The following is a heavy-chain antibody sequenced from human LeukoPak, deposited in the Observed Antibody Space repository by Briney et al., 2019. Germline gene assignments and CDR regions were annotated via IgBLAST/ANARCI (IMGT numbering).Heavy chain of an antibody. V-gene: IGHV4-59*01. CDR3: ARDIAVSGTTPFFDY. D-gene: IGHD6-19*01. Sequence: SETLSLTCIVSGGSISSYHWNWIRQPPGKGLEWIGYIYHSGSTNYNPSLKSRVTISVDTSKNQFSLKLSSVTAADTAEYYCARDIAVSGTTPFFDYWGQGTLVTVSS. CDR2: IYHSGST. CDR1: GGSISSYH. J-gene: IGHJ4*02.